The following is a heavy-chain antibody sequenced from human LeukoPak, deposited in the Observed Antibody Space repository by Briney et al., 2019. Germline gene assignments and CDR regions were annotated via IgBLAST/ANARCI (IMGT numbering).Heavy chain of an antibody. V-gene: IGHV1-69*06. Sequence: VASVKVSCKASGGTFSSYAISWVRQAPGQGLEWMGGIIPIFGTANYAQKFQGRVTITADKSTSTAYMELSSLRSDDTAVYYCARGLRYFDQWGQGTLVTVSS. CDR2: IIPIFGTA. CDR3: ARGLRYFDQ. J-gene: IGHJ4*02. D-gene: IGHD5/OR15-5a*01. CDR1: GGTFSSYA.